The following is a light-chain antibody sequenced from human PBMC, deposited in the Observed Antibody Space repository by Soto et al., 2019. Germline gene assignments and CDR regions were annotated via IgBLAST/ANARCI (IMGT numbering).Light chain of an antibody. CDR2: GNS. Sequence: QSVLTQSPSVSGALGQRVTISCTGSSSNIGAGYDVHWYQQLPGTAPKLLIYGNSNRPSGVPDRFSGSKSGTSASLAITGLQAEDEADYYCQSYDSSLSGNVVFGGGTKLTVL. V-gene: IGLV1-40*01. J-gene: IGLJ2*01. CDR1: SSNIGAGYD. CDR3: QSYDSSLSGNVV.